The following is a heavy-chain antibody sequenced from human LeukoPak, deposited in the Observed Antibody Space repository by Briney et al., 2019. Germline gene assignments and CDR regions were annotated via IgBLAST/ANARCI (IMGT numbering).Heavy chain of an antibody. CDR3: ARDSGDYYYDSSGYSYYFDY. CDR2: IYYSGST. D-gene: IGHD3-22*01. Sequence: SQTLSLTCTVSGGSISSGGYYWSWIRQHPGKGLEWIGYIYYSGSTYYNPSLKSRVTISVDTPKNQFSLKLSSVTAADTAVYYCARDSGDYYYDSSGYSYYFDYWGQGTLVTVSS. CDR1: GGSISSGGYY. J-gene: IGHJ4*02. V-gene: IGHV4-31*03.